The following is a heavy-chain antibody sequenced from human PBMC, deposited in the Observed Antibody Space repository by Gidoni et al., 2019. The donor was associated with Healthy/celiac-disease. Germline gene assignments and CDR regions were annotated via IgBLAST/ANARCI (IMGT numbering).Heavy chain of an antibody. Sequence: EVQLLESGGGLVQPGGSLRLSCAASGFPFSSYAMSWVRQAPGKGVEWVSAISGSGGSTYYADAVKGRFTISRDNSKNTLYLQMNSLRAEDTAVYYCAKGKGLLWFGESRGRGQGTLVTVSS. CDR2: ISGSGGST. V-gene: IGHV3-23*01. D-gene: IGHD3-10*01. CDR1: GFPFSSYA. J-gene: IGHJ4*02. CDR3: AKGKGLLWFGESRG.